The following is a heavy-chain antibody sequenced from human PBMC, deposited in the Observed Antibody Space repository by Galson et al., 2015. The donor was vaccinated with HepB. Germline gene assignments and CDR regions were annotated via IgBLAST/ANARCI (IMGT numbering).Heavy chain of an antibody. CDR3: ARESHMDV. CDR1: GFTLSTYW. CDR2: INSDGSST. V-gene: IGHV3-74*01. J-gene: IGHJ6*03. Sequence: SLRLSCAASGFTLSTYWMHWVRQAPGRGLVWVSGINSDGSSTDYADSVKGRFTISRDNAKNMLYLQMYSLRAEDTAVYYCARESHMDVWGKGTTVTVSS.